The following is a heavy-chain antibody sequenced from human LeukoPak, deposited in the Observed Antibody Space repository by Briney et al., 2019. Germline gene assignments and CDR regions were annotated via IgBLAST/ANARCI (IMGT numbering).Heavy chain of an antibody. V-gene: IGHV4-34*01. Sequence: SETLSLTCTVSGGSISNYYWSWIRQPPGKGLEWIGEISHSGSTNYNPSLKSRVTISVDTSKNQFSLKLSSVTAADTAVYYCARGGLDYWGQGTLVTVSS. CDR2: ISHSGST. CDR3: ARGGLDY. CDR1: GGSISNYY. J-gene: IGHJ4*02.